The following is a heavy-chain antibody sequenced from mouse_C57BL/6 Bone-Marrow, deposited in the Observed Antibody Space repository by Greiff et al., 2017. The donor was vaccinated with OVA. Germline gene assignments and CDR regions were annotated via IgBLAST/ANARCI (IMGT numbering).Heavy chain of an antibody. J-gene: IGHJ2*01. Sequence: VQLQQSGGDLVKPGGSLKLSCAASGFTFSGYAMSWVRQTPEKRLEWVATISDGGSNTYHPDNVKGRFTITRDNAKNNLYLQMSHLKSEDTAMYYCARGGITGPHYWGQGTTLTVSS. D-gene: IGHD1-1*01. CDR2: ISDGGSNT. CDR3: ARGGITGPHY. V-gene: IGHV5-4*01. CDR1: GFTFSGYA.